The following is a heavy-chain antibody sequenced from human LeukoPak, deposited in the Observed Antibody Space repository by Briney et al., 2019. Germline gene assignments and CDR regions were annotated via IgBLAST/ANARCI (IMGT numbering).Heavy chain of an antibody. Sequence: GGSLRLSCAASGFTFRSYWMHWARQAPGKGLVWVSRINSDGSSTNYADSVKGRFSISRDNAENTLFLQMNSLRAEDTAVYYCARGGGIIAAAVVDWGQGTLVTVSS. CDR1: GFTFRSYW. D-gene: IGHD6-13*01. CDR3: ARGGGIIAAAVVD. J-gene: IGHJ4*02. V-gene: IGHV3-74*01. CDR2: INSDGSST.